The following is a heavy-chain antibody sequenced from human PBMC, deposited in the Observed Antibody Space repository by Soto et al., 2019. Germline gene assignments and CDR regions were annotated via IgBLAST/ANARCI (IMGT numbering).Heavy chain of an antibody. V-gene: IGHV3-30*18. J-gene: IGHJ4*02. CDR2: ISFDEKIQ. CDR1: GFTFNPYG. Sequence: PGGSLRLSCAASGFTFNPYGMHWVRQAPGKGLEWVAVISFDEKIQYYADSVKGRFTISRDNSKNTMSLQMDSLRPEDTAVYYCAKVAERSMITFGGVIADWGQGT. D-gene: IGHD3-16*02. CDR3: AKVAERSMITFGGVIAD.